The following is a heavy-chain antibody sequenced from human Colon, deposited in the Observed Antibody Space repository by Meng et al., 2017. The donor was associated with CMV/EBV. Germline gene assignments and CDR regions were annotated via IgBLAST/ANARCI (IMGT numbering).Heavy chain of an antibody. Sequence: GPLRLSCNVYGGSISNYYWSWIRQAPGKGLEWIGYNYDSGSTKYNPSLKSRVTISVDRSKNQFSLRLRSVTAADTAVYYCAKSSRFSHYYGMDVWGQGTTVTVSS. J-gene: IGHJ6*02. CDR3: AKSSRFSHYYGMDV. V-gene: IGHV4-59*01. D-gene: IGHD3-3*01. CDR2: NYDSGST. CDR1: GGSISNYY.